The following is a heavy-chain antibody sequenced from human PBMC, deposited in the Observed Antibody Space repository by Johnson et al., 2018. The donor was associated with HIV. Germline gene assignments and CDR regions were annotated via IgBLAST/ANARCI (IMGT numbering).Heavy chain of an antibody. D-gene: IGHD2-21*01. CDR1: GFTFSSYP. CDR3: ARARVIAGAFDI. Sequence: QVQLVESGGGVVQPGRSPRLACAASGFTFSSYPMHWVRQAPGKGLEWVAVISYDGSNKYYADSVKGRFTISRDNSKNTLYLQMNSLRAEDTAVYYCARARVIAGAFDIWGQGTMVTVSS. V-gene: IGHV3-30*04. J-gene: IGHJ3*02. CDR2: ISYDGSNK.